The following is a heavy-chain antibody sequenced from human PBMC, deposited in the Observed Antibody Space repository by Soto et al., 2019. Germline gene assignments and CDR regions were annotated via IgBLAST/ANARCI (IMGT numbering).Heavy chain of an antibody. Sequence: ASVKVSCKASGYTFTAFYMNWVRQAPGQGLEWMGWVNPNTGVTKYAQKFQGRVTMTRDTSINTAYMELSGLTSDDTAVYYCTTLRLDPWGQGTLVT. CDR1: GYTFTAFY. CDR3: TTLRLDP. J-gene: IGHJ5*02. V-gene: IGHV1-2*02. CDR2: VNPNTGVT. D-gene: IGHD3-9*01.